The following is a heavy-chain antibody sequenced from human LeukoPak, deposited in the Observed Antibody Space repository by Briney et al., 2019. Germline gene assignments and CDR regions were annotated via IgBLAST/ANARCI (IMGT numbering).Heavy chain of an antibody. Sequence: GESLRLSCAASGFTVSSNYMSWVRQAPGKGLEWVSVISSGGSTYYANSVKGRFTISRDSSKNTLYLQMNSLRAEDTAVYYCSRDRMATKSFDYWGQGTLVTVSS. J-gene: IGHJ4*02. V-gene: IGHV3-53*05. CDR1: GFTVSSNY. D-gene: IGHD5-24*01. CDR3: SRDRMATKSFDY. CDR2: ISSGGST.